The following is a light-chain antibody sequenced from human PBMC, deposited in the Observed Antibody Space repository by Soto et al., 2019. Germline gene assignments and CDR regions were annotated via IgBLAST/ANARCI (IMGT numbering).Light chain of an antibody. CDR3: SSYTSNSTLYV. J-gene: IGLJ1*01. V-gene: IGLV2-14*01. CDR1: SSDVGGYNY. Sequence: QSALTQPASVSGSPGQSITISCTGTSSDVGGYNYVSWYQQHPGKAPKLMIYEVSNRPSGVSNRFSGPKSGNTASLTISGLQAEDEADYYCSSYTSNSTLYVFGTGTKVTVL. CDR2: EVS.